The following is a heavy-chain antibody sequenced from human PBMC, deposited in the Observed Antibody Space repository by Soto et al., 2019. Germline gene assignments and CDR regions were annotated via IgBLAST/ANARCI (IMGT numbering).Heavy chain of an antibody. CDR1: GYSFTSYW. D-gene: IGHD2-15*01. CDR2: IDPSDSYT. V-gene: IGHV5-10-1*01. CDR3: ARHVPLDYCSGGSCYGWSWFDP. J-gene: IGHJ5*02. Sequence: RGESLKISCKGSGYSFTSYWISWVRQMTGKGLEWMGRIDPSDSYTNYSPSFQGHVTISADKSISTAYLQWSSLKASDTAMYYCARHVPLDYCSGGSCYGWSWFDPWGQGTLVTVSS.